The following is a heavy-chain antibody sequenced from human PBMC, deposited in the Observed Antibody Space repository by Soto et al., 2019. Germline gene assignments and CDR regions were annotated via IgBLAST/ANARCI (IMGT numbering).Heavy chain of an antibody. J-gene: IGHJ4*02. CDR1: GFTFSSYA. V-gene: IGHV3-23*01. CDR2: VSIGGST. Sequence: DVQLLESGGGLVQPEGSLRLSCAASGFTFSSYAMGWVRQGPGKGLEWVAGVSIGGSTHYADSVRGRFTITRDNYKNTLSLQMNSLTAEDKAVYFCAKRRGAGGHFDYWGQGALVTVSS. CDR3: AKRRGAGGHFDY. D-gene: IGHD2-15*01.